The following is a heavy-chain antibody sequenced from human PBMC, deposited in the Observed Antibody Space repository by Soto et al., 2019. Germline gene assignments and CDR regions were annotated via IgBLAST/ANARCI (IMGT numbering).Heavy chain of an antibody. Sequence: PGGSLRLSCTASGFPFSSYTMHWLRRAPGKGLEWVGIITFDGSSTYYADSLKGRTVISKDNSKDTLYLQMDNLRPDDTAKYYCSRDTVTALTPYQGFYDGGMDVWGQGTTVTVSS. CDR1: GFPFSSYT. V-gene: IGHV3-30*09. CDR3: SRDTVTALTPYQGFYDGGMDV. CDR2: ITFDGSST. J-gene: IGHJ6*02. D-gene: IGHD2-2*01.